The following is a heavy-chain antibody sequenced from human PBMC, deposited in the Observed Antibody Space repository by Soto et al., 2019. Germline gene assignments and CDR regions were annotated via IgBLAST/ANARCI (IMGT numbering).Heavy chain of an antibody. CDR1: GFTFSSYA. Sequence: GGSLRLSCSASGFTFSSYAMHWVRQAPGKGLEYVSAISSNGGSTYYADSVKGRFTISRDNSKNTLYLQMSSLRAEDTAVYYCVKGRAERLLWFGELWLVYDYWGQGTLVTVSS. CDR3: VKGRAERLLWFGELWLVYDY. J-gene: IGHJ4*02. V-gene: IGHV3-64D*08. CDR2: ISSNGGST. D-gene: IGHD3-10*01.